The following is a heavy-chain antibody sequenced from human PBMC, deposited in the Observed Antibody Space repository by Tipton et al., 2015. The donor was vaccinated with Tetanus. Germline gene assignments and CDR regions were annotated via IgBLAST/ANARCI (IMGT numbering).Heavy chain of an antibody. V-gene: IGHV3-21*01. CDR3: ARALDEWELLDY. CDR1: GFTFSSYS. D-gene: IGHD1-26*01. CDR2: ISSSSSYI. J-gene: IGHJ4*02. Sequence: SLRLSCAASGFTFSSYSMNWVRQAPGKGLEWVSSISSSSSYIYYADSVKGRFTISRDNAKNSLYLQMNSLRAEDTAVYYCARALDEWELLDYWGQGTLVTVSS.